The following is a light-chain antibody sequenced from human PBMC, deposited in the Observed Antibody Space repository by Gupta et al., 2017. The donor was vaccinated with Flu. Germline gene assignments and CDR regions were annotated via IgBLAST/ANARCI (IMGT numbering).Light chain of an antibody. CDR2: ATS. CDR1: KSVSHGF. J-gene: IGKJ1*01. V-gene: IGKV3-20*01. CDR3: QRYGT. Sequence: LSPGERARLSCRASKSVSHGFLGWSRQKPRQAPRLLMYATSSRATGIPDRCSGSGSRTDFTITNSRLVPEDFAVYYLQRYGTFGQGTKVEIK.